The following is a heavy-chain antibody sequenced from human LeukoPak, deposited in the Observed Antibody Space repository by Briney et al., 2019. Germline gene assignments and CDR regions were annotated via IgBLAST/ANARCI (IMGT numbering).Heavy chain of an antibody. Sequence: ASVKVSCKASGYTFTGYYMHWVRQAPGQGLEWMGWINPNSGGTNYAQKFQGRVTMTRDTSISTAYMELSRLRSDDTAVYYCARDRGPYDFWSGYYIGYFGYWGQGTLVTVSS. CDR2: INPNSGGT. CDR1: GYTFTGYY. D-gene: IGHD3-3*01. CDR3: ARDRGPYDFWSGYYIGYFGY. V-gene: IGHV1-2*02. J-gene: IGHJ4*02.